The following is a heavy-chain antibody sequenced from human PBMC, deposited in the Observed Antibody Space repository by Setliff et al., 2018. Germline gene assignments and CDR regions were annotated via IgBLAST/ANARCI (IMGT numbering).Heavy chain of an antibody. CDR3: ARLSGFLYMDV. V-gene: IGHV4-31*03. CDR2: IYYSGSI. Sequence: SETLSLTCTVSGGSISSGGYYWSWIRQHPGKGLEWIGYIYYSGSIYYNPSLKSRVTISVDTSKNHFSLKLSSVTAADTSVYYCARLSGFLYMDVWGKGTTVTVSS. J-gene: IGHJ6*03. D-gene: IGHD3-3*01. CDR1: GGSISSGGYY.